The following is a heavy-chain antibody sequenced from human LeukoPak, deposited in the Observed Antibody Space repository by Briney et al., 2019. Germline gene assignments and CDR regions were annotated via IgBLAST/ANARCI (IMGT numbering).Heavy chain of an antibody. V-gene: IGHV3-7*01. CDR2: IKQDGSEK. Sequence: GGSLRLSCTASGLTFTNAWMSWVRQAPGKGLEWVANIKQDGSEKYYVDSVKGRFTISRDNAKNSLYLQMNSLRAEDTAVYYCARSTVVVAAEDNWFDPWGQGTLVTVSS. CDR3: ARSTVVVAAEDNWFDP. CDR1: GLTFTNAW. J-gene: IGHJ5*02. D-gene: IGHD2-15*01.